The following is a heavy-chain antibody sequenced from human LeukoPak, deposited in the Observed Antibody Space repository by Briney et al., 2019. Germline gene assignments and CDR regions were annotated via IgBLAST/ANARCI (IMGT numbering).Heavy chain of an antibody. CDR3: ARDLLDSGSGSYYAFEC. J-gene: IGHJ4*02. CDR1: GFTFSSYG. V-gene: IGHV3-30*03. D-gene: IGHD3-10*01. Sequence: GGSLRLSCAASGFTFSSYGMHWVRQAPGKGLEWVAVISYDGSNKYYADSVKGRFTISRDNSKNTLYLQMNSLRAEDTALYYCARDLLDSGSGSYYAFECWGQGTLVTVSS. CDR2: ISYDGSNK.